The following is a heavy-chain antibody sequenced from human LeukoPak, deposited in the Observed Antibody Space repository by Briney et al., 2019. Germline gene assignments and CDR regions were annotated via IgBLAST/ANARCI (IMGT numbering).Heavy chain of an antibody. CDR3: AKVGRGTTGTRAAFDI. J-gene: IGHJ3*02. CDR1: GFTFSSYG. V-gene: IGHV3-30*18. CDR2: ISYDGSNK. D-gene: IGHD1-1*01. Sequence: PGGSLRLSCAASGFTFSSYGMHWVRQAPGKGLEWVAVISYDGSNKYYADSVKGRFTISRDNSKNTLYLQMNSLRAEDTAVYYCAKVGRGTTGTRAAFDIWGQGTMVTVSS.